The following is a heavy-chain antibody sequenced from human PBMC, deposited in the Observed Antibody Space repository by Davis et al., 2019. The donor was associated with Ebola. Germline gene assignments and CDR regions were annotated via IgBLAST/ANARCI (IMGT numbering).Heavy chain of an antibody. V-gene: IGHV3-21*01. J-gene: IGHJ6*02. Sequence: PGGSLRLSCAVSGFTFSSYAMNWVRQAPGKGLEWVSSISSSSSYIYYADSVKGRFTISRDNAKNSLYLQMNSLRAEDTAVYYCARAIAYYYYGMDVWGQGTTVTVSS. CDR1: GFTFSSYA. CDR3: ARAIAYYYYGMDV. CDR2: ISSSSSYI.